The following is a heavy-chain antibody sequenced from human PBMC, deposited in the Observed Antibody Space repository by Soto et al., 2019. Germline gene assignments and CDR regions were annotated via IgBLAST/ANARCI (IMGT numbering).Heavy chain of an antibody. D-gene: IGHD1-26*01. CDR2: IYSGGGA. CDR1: GFTVSRKY. V-gene: IGHV3-53*01. J-gene: IGHJ4*02. Sequence: GGSRGLSGAAWGFTVSRKYVSWVRQAPGTGLGWVQVIYSGGGADYADSLNGRCTISRDNSKNTLYLQMNSLRAEDTAVYYCARYSGSYYDYWGQGTLVTVSS. CDR3: ARYSGSYYDY.